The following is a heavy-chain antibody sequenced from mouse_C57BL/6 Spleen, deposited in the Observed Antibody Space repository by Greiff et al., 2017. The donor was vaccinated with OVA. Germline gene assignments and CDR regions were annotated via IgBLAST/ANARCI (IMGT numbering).Heavy chain of an antibody. Sequence: EVKLQESGPGLVKPSQSLSLTCSVTGYSITSGYYWNWIRQFPGNKLEWMGYISYDGSNNYNPSLKNRISITRDTSKNQFFLKLNSVTTEDTATYYCARATTVVEGYFDVWGTGTTVTVSS. CDR3: ARATTVVEGYFDV. V-gene: IGHV3-6*01. CDR2: ISYDGSN. J-gene: IGHJ1*03. D-gene: IGHD1-1*01. CDR1: GYSITSGYY.